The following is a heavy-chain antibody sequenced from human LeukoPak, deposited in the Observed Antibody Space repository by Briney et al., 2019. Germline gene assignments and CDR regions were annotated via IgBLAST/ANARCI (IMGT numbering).Heavy chain of an antibody. CDR3: ARLGSGWEGNWFDP. CDR1: DGSINSYY. CDR2: IHSSGAT. D-gene: IGHD6-19*01. J-gene: IGHJ5*02. Sequence: PSETLSLTCSVSDGSINSYYWSWIRQPPGKGLEWIGYIHSSGATHYNPSLKSRVTISVDTSKNQFSLKLSSVTAADTAVYYCARLGSGWEGNWFDPWGQGTLVTVSS. V-gene: IGHV4-4*09.